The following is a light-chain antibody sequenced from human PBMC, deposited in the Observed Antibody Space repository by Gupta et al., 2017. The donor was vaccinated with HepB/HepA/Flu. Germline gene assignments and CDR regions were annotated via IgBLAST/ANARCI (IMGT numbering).Light chain of an antibody. V-gene: IGKV3-15*01. CDR3: QQYNNWPPFT. CDR1: QSVSAN. CDR2: GAS. Sequence: EIVMTQSPATLSVSPGERVTLSCRASQSVSANLAWYQQKPGQAPRLLISGASTSATGVPARFSGSGSGTEFTLTISSLQSEDFAVYYCQQYNNWPPFTFGPGTKVDIK. J-gene: IGKJ3*01.